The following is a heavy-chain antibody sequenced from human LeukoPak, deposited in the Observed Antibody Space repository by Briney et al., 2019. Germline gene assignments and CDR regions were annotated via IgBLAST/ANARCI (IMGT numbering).Heavy chain of an antibody. CDR3: AGDPLFRLAVAGRSSLDY. CDR1: GYTFTSYG. CDR2: ISAYNGNT. D-gene: IGHD6-19*01. Sequence: ASVKVSCKASGYTFTSYGISWVRQAPGQGLEWMGWISAYNGNTNYAQKLQGRVTMTTDTSTSTAYMELRSLRSDDTAVYYCAGDPLFRLAVAGRSSLDYWGQGTLVTVSS. J-gene: IGHJ4*02. V-gene: IGHV1-18*01.